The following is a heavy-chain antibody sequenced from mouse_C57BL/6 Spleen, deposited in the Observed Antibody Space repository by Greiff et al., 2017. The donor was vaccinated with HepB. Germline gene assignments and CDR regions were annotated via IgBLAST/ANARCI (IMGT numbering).Heavy chain of an antibody. V-gene: IGHV1-26*01. Sequence: EVQLQQSGPELVKPGASVKISCKASGYTFTDYYMNWVKQSHGKSLEWIGDINPNNGGTSYNQKFKGKATLTVDKSSSTAYMELRSLTSEDSAVYYCAIYGNYPAWFAYWGQGTLVTVSA. D-gene: IGHD2-1*01. CDR1: GYTFTDYY. J-gene: IGHJ3*01. CDR2: INPNNGGT. CDR3: AIYGNYPAWFAY.